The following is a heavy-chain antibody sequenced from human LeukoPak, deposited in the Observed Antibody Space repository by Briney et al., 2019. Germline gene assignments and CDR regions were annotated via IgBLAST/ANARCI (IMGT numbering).Heavy chain of an antibody. CDR1: GGSISSSSYS. J-gene: IGHJ4*02. V-gene: IGHV4-39*01. CDR3: ARHDYVWGSYRQSYFDY. CDR2: IYYSGST. Sequence: PSETLSLTCTVSGGSISSSSYSWGWIRQPPGKGLEWIGSIYYSGSTYYNPSLKSRVTISVDTSKNQFSLKLSSVTAADTAVYYCARHDYVWGSYRQSYFDYWGQGTLVTVSS. D-gene: IGHD3-16*02.